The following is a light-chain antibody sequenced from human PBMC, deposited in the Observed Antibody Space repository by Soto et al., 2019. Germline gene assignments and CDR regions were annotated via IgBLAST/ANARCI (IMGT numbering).Light chain of an antibody. Sequence: IPMTQSPSTRSAYVGDRVTITCRASQSISSWLAWYQQKPGKAPKLLIYDASILESGVPSRFSGSGSGTEFTLTISSLQSEDFAVYYCQHYNNWPPLLTFGGGTKVDI. CDR1: QSISSW. CDR2: DAS. V-gene: IGKV1-5*01. J-gene: IGKJ4*01. CDR3: QHYNNWPPLLT.